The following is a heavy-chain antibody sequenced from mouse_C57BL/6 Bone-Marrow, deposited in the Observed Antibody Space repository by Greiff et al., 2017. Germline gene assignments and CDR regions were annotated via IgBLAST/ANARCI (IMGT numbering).Heavy chain of an antibody. CDR2: ISGGGGNT. CDR1: GFTFSSYT. CDR3: AITTVVDY. J-gene: IGHJ2*01. Sequence: EVMLVESGGGLVKPGGSLKLSCAASGFTFSSYTMSWVRQTPEKRLEWVATISGGGGNTYYPDSVKGRFTISRDNAKTTLYLQMSSLRSEDTALYYCAITTVVDYWGQGTTLTVSS. D-gene: IGHD1-1*01. V-gene: IGHV5-9*01.